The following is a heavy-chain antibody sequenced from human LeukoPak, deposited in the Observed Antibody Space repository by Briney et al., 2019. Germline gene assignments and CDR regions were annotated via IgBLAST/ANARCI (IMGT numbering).Heavy chain of an antibody. Sequence: ASVKVSCKASGYTFSSYGISWVRQAPGQGLEWMGWISAYNGNTNYAQKLQGRVTVTTDRSTNTAYMELRSLRSDDTAVYYCARSSSGDDWGQGTLVTVSS. D-gene: IGHD1-26*01. J-gene: IGHJ4*02. CDR3: ARSSSGDD. CDR1: GYTFSSYG. CDR2: ISAYNGNT. V-gene: IGHV1-18*01.